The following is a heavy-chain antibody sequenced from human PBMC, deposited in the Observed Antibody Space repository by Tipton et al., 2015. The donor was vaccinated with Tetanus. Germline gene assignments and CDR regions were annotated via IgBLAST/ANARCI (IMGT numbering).Heavy chain of an antibody. V-gene: IGHV4-39*01. Sequence: TLSLTCTVSGGSIRGGTFYWGWIRQPPGKGLEWIGSIYESGDTYYIPSLKSRVTISVDTSKNQFSLNLNSMAAADTGVYYCAGHQSGYFPPFDYWGQGNLVPVPS. CDR2: IYESGDT. CDR1: GGSIRGGTFY. D-gene: IGHD3-3*01. CDR3: AGHQSGYFPPFDY. J-gene: IGHJ4*02.